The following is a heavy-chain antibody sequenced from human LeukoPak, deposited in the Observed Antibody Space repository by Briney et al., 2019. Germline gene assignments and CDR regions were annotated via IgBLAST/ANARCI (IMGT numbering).Heavy chain of an antibody. CDR2: IGTAGEI. CDR3: AKVYSAGWYPGYFDY. V-gene: IGHV3-13*01. CDR1: GFTFSSYD. Sequence: GGSLRLSCAASGFTFSSYDIHWVRQATGKGLEWVSGIGTAGEIYYPGSVKGRFTISRENAKNSLYLQMNSLRAEDTAVYYCAKVYSAGWYPGYFDYWGQGTLVTVSS. D-gene: IGHD6-19*01. J-gene: IGHJ4*02.